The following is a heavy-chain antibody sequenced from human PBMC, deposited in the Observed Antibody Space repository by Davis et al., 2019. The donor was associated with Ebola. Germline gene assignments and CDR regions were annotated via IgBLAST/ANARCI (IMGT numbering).Heavy chain of an antibody. CDR1: GFTFSSYS. V-gene: IGHV3-21*04. D-gene: IGHD5-18*01. CDR3: AKDMVIFDY. J-gene: IGHJ4*02. CDR2: ISSSSSYI. Sequence: GVLKISCAASGFTFSSYSMNWVRQAPGKGLEWVSSISSSSSYIYYADSVKGRFTISRDNSKNTLYLQMNSLRAEDTAVYYCAKDMVIFDYWGQGTLVTVSS.